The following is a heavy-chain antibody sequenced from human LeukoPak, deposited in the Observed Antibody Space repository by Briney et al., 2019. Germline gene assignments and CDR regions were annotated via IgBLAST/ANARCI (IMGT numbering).Heavy chain of an antibody. V-gene: IGHV4-31*03. Sequence: PSETLSLTCTVSGGSISSGGYYWSWIRQHPGKGLEWIWYIYYSGSTYYNPSLKSRVTISVDTSKNQFSLKLSSVTAADTAVYYCARYYYDGSVYGCFFDYWGQGTLVTVSS. CDR3: ARYYYDGSVYGCFFDY. J-gene: IGHJ4*02. D-gene: IGHD3-22*01. CDR1: GGSISSGGYY. CDR2: IYYSGST.